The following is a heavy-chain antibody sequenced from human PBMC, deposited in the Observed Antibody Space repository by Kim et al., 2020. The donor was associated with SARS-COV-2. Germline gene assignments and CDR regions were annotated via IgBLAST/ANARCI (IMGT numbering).Heavy chain of an antibody. D-gene: IGHD3-3*01. Sequence: RVTISVDTSKNQFSLKLSSVTAADTAVYYCARGLLPYYDFWSGPRGWFDPWGQGTLVTVSS. J-gene: IGHJ5*02. CDR3: ARGLLPYYDFWSGPRGWFDP. V-gene: IGHV4-34*01.